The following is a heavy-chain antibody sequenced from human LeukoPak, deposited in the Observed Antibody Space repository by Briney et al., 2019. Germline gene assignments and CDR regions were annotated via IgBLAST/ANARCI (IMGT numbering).Heavy chain of an antibody. CDR1: GFTSSTYW. J-gene: IGHJ3*02. CDR2: IKQDGNEK. Sequence: GGSLRLSCAASGFTSSTYWMTWVRQAPGKGLEWVANIKQDGNEKYYVDSVKGRFTISRDNAKNSLYLQMNSLRAEDTAVYYCARDGPTDAFDIWGQGTMVTVSS. V-gene: IGHV3-7*01. D-gene: IGHD4-17*01. CDR3: ARDGPTDAFDI.